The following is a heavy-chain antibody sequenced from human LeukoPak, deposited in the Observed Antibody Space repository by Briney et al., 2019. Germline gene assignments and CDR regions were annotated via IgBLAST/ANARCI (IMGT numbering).Heavy chain of an antibody. CDR2: IRGDGDST. CDR3: ASASSHRIAAGGDS. Sequence: GGSLKLSCAGFGFPFNSHVMSWFRQAQGKGLEWVSAIRGDGDSTYYADSVKGRFTISRDNAKNTLYLQMNSLRAEDTAVYYCASASSHRIAAGGDSWGQGTLVTVSS. CDR1: GFPFNSHV. D-gene: IGHD6-13*01. J-gene: IGHJ4*02. V-gene: IGHV3-23*01.